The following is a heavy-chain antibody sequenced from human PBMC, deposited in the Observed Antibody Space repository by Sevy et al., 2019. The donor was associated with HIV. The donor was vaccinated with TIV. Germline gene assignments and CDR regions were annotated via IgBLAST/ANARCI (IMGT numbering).Heavy chain of an antibody. Sequence: SETLSLTCTVSGGSISSYYWSWIRQPPGKGLEWIGYIYYSGSTNYNPSLKSRVTISVDTSKNQFSLKLRSVTAADTAVYYCARARIVVVPAAIWFDPWGQGTLVTVSS. D-gene: IGHD2-2*01. CDR3: ARARIVVVPAAIWFDP. CDR2: IYYSGST. V-gene: IGHV4-59*01. CDR1: GGSISSYY. J-gene: IGHJ5*02.